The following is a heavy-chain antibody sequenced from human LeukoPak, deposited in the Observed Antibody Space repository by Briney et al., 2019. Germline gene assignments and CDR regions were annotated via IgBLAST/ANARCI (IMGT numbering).Heavy chain of an antibody. CDR1: GFSFNTYS. CDR3: ARGYSSSWFDY. D-gene: IGHD6-13*01. Sequence: GGSLRLSCAASGFSFNTYSMTWVRQAPGKGLEWVSIISRTSESTFYADSVKGRFTISRDNAKDSLYLQMNSLRAEDTAVYYCARGYSSSWFDYWGQGTLVTVSS. J-gene: IGHJ4*02. CDR2: ISRTSEST. V-gene: IGHV3-21*01.